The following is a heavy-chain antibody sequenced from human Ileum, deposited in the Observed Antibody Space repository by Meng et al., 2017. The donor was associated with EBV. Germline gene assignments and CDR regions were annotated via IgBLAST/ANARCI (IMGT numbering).Heavy chain of an antibody. V-gene: IGHV1-3*01. Sequence: GELGAEGKMPGASIKLSCKASGYTFTGYAIHWVRQAPGQRLEWMGWINPGSGNTKYSLKFQGRVTITRDTSATTVYMDLSSLRSEDTAVFYCARDGGFSVGATKYDYWGQGALVTVSS. CDR2: INPGSGNT. CDR3: ARDGGFSVGATKYDY. D-gene: IGHD1-26*01. J-gene: IGHJ4*02. CDR1: GYTFTGYA.